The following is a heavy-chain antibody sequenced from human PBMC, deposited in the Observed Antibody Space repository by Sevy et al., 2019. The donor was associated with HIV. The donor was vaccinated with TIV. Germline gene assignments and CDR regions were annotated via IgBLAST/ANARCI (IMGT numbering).Heavy chain of an antibody. CDR3: ARSTDYYDNSGYDS. CDR1: GFTFSYYT. D-gene: IGHD3-22*01. V-gene: IGHV3-21*03. CDR2: ISSGSSYI. J-gene: IGHJ4*02. Sequence: GGPLRLSCAASGFTFSYYTMNWVRQAPGKGLEWVSSISSGSSYIFYADSMKGRFTVSRDNAKNSLFLQLNSLRDEDTAFYYCARSTDYYDNSGYDSWGRGTLVTVSS.